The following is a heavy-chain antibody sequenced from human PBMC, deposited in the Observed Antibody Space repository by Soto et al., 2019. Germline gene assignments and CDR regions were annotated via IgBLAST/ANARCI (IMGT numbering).Heavy chain of an antibody. J-gene: IGHJ5*02. D-gene: IGHD4-4*01. CDR3: ARHYSNYGSWFDP. CDR1: GGSISSSSYY. CDR2: IYYSGST. V-gene: IGHV4-39*01. Sequence: QLQLQESGPGLVKPSETLSLTCTVSGGSISSSSYYWGWIRQPPGKGLEWIGSIYYSGSTYYNPSLKSRVTISVDTSKNQFSLKLSSVTAADTAVYYCARHYSNYGSWFDPWGQGTLVTVSS.